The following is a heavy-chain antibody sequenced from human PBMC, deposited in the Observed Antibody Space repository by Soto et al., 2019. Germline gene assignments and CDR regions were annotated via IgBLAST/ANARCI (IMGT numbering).Heavy chain of an antibody. J-gene: IGHJ3*02. CDR1: GFTFSSYS. CDR3: ARDRALYYYDSSGYDDAFDI. CDR2: ISSSSSYI. D-gene: IGHD3-22*01. V-gene: IGHV3-21*01. Sequence: PGGSLRLSCAASGFTFSSYSMNWVRQAPGKGLEWVSSISSSSSYISYADSVKGRFTISRDNAKNSLYLQMNSLRAEDTAVYYCARDRALYYYDSSGYDDAFDIWGQGTMVTVSS.